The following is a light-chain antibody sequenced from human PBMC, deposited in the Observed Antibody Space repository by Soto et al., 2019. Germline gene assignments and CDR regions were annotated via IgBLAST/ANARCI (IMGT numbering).Light chain of an antibody. CDR1: QSIRSY. CDR3: QQSYIDQPT. V-gene: IGKV1-39*01. Sequence: DIQMTQSPSSLSASIGDRVTITCRASQSIRSYLNWYQQKPGKAPRLLIYGASSLQSGVPSRFSGLASGTDYTLTISSPQPEDFATYYCQQSYIDQPTFGQGTEVEIK. CDR2: GAS. J-gene: IGKJ1*01.